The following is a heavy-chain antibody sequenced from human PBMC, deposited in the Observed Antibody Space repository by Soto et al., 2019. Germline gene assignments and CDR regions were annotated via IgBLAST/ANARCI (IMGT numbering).Heavy chain of an antibody. CDR1: GGFISSGDYY. CDR2: IYYSGST. CDR3: ARERYGDYVWFDP. D-gene: IGHD4-17*01. Sequence: PSETLSLTCTVSGGFISSGDYYWIWIRQAPGKGLEWIGYIYYSGSTYYNPSLKSRVTISVDTSKNQFSLKLSSVTAADTAVYYCARERYGDYVWFDPWGQGTLVTVSS. J-gene: IGHJ5*02. V-gene: IGHV4-30-4*01.